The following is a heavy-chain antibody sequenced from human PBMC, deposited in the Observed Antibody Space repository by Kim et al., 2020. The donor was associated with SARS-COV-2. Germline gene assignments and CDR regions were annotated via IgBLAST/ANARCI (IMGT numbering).Heavy chain of an antibody. J-gene: IGHJ6*02. CDR3: ARASGILRSGSYGMDV. Sequence: FQGRVTMTRDTSISTAYMELSRLRADDTAVYYCARASGILRSGSYGMDVWGQGTTVTVSS. V-gene: IGHV1-2*02. D-gene: IGHD3-10*01.